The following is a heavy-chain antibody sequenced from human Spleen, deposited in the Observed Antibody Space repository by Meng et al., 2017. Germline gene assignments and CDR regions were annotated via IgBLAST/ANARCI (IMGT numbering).Heavy chain of an antibody. V-gene: IGHV1-18*01. CDR1: GYNFIRYV. CDR2: IGPYNGNT. J-gene: IGHJ4*02. Sequence: QVQLVQAGDEVKKPGATVKVSCKTSGYNFIRYVLSWVRQAPGQGLEWMGWIGPYNGNTNYAPTFRGRVTMVTDTATTTAFMELRSLRSDDTAVYYCVRDDVDVQFYYWGQGTLVTVSS. CDR3: VRDDVDVQFYY. D-gene: IGHD2-21*01.